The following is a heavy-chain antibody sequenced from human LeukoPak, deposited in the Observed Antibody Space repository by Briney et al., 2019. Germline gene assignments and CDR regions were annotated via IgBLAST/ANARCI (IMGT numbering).Heavy chain of an antibody. CDR3: ARDFSAAGAFDY. CDR2: IYYSGST. CDR1: GGSISSHY. Sequence: NSSETLSLTCTVSGGSISSHYWSWIRQPPGKGLEWIGYIYYSGSTNYNPSLKSRVTISVDTSKNQFSLKLSSVTAADTAVYYCARDFSAAGAFDYWGQGTLVTVSS. D-gene: IGHD6-13*01. J-gene: IGHJ4*02. V-gene: IGHV4-59*11.